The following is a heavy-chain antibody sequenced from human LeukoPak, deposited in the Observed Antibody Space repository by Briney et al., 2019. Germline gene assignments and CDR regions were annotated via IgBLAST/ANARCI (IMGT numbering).Heavy chain of an antibody. CDR1: GYTFTSYG. D-gene: IGHD2-15*01. J-gene: IGHJ4*02. CDR2: ISAYNGNT. CDR3: ARAGYCSGGSCYRPLTFGY. V-gene: IGHV1-18*01. Sequence: GASVKVSCKASGYTFTSYGISWVRQAPGQGLEWMGWISAYNGNTNYAQKLQGRVTMTTDTSTSTAYMELRSLRSDDTAVYYCARAGYCSGGSCYRPLTFGYWGQGTLVTVSS.